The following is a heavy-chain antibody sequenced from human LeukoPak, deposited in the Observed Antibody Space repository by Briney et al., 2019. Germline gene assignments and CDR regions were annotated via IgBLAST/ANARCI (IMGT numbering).Heavy chain of an antibody. Sequence: GGSLRLSCAPSGFTFCSYSVNWVRHAPGEGLEWVSSISSSGYYINYADSVQGRFTISRDNAKNSLYLQMNSLRAEDTGVYYCARRTTGDDYWGQGTLVTVSS. J-gene: IGHJ4*02. CDR3: ARRTTGDDY. D-gene: IGHD4-17*01. CDR1: GFTFCSYS. CDR2: ISSSGYYI. V-gene: IGHV3-21*01.